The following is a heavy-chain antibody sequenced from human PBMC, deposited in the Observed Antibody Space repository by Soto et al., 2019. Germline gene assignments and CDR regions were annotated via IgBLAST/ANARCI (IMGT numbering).Heavy chain of an antibody. CDR2: ISSNGGST. D-gene: IGHD2-15*01. CDR1: GFTFSSYA. Sequence: GGSLRLSCSASGFTFSSYAMHWVRQAPGKGLEYVSAISSNGGSTYYADSVKGRFTISRDNSKNTLYLQMSSLRAEDTAVYYCVKDLGSLGYCSGGSCWYFDYWGQGTLVTVSS. V-gene: IGHV3-64D*08. CDR3: VKDLGSLGYCSGGSCWYFDY. J-gene: IGHJ4*02.